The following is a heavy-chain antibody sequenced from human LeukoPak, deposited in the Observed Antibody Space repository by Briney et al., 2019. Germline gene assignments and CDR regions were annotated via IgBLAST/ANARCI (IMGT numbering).Heavy chain of an antibody. J-gene: IGHJ4*02. CDR2: ISSSSSYI. Sequence: GGSLRLSCAASGFTFSSYSMNWVRQAPGKGLEWVSSISSSSSYIYYADSVKGRFTISRDNAKNSLYLQMNGLRAEDTAVYYCARDWYYFDYWGQGTLVTVSS. CDR3: ARDWYYFDY. CDR1: GFTFSSYS. V-gene: IGHV3-21*01.